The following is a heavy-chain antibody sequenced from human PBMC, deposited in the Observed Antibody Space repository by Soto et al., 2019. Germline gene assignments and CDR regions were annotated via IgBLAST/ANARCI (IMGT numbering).Heavy chain of an antibody. CDR2: LNSDGITT. V-gene: IGHV3-74*01. J-gene: IGHJ5*02. CDR1: GDTLSGHW. Sequence: EVQLVESGGGLAQPGGSLRLSCLTSGDTLSGHWMHWVRQSPGKGLVWVAGLNSDGITTIYADSVKGRFTISRDNGKNTVYLQMDSLRVEDTAVYYRTGRFYYSSWGQGILVTVSS. CDR3: TGRFYYSS. D-gene: IGHD3-10*01.